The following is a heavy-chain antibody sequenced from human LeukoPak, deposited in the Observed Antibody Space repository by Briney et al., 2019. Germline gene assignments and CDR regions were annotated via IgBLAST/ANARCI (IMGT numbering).Heavy chain of an antibody. CDR1: GFTFSTYG. Sequence: RGGSRRLSCTASGFTFSTYGMHWLRQAPGKGREWVAVIWYDGSNKYYADSVKGRFTISRDNSKNTLYLQMNSLRDEDTAVYYCARAVGPFDYWGQGTLVTVSS. V-gene: IGHV3-33*01. CDR3: ARAVGPFDY. CDR2: IWYDGSNK. J-gene: IGHJ4*02.